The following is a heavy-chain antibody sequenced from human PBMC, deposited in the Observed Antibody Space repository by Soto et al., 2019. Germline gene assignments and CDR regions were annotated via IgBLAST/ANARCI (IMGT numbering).Heavy chain of an antibody. J-gene: IGHJ5*02. CDR3: ARAGGSGRVVYNWFDP. Sequence: ASVKVSCKASGYTFTGYYMHWVRQAPGQGLEWMGWINPNSGATNYAQKFQDRVTMTRDTSISTAYMELSRLRSDDTAVYYCARAGGSGRVVYNWFDPWGQGTLVNLS. V-gene: IGHV1-2*02. D-gene: IGHD3-10*01. CDR2: INPNSGAT. CDR1: GYTFTGYY.